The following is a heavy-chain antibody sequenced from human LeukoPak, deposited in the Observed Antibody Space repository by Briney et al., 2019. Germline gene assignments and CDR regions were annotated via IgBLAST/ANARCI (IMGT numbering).Heavy chain of an antibody. CDR2: IIPIFGTA. Sequence: SVKVSCKASGGTFSSYAISWVRQAPGQGLEWMGGIIPIFGTANYAQKFQGRVTITTDESTSTAYMELSSLRSEDTAVHYCARDRSLSNWFDPWGQGTLVTVSS. D-gene: IGHD2/OR15-2a*01. V-gene: IGHV1-69*05. CDR1: GGTFSSYA. CDR3: ARDRSLSNWFDP. J-gene: IGHJ5*02.